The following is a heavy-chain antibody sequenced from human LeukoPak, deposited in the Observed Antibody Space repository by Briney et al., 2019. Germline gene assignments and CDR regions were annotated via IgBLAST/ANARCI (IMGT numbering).Heavy chain of an antibody. CDR1: GGSFSGYY. Sequence: PSETLSLTCAVYGGSFSGYYWSWIRQPPGKGLEWIGYIYYSGSTNYNPSLKSRVTISVDTSKNQFSLKLSSVTAADTAVYYCARVTSSGWYRKPDAFDIWGQGTMVTVSS. D-gene: IGHD6-19*01. J-gene: IGHJ3*02. CDR2: IYYSGST. CDR3: ARVTSSGWYRKPDAFDI. V-gene: IGHV4-59*01.